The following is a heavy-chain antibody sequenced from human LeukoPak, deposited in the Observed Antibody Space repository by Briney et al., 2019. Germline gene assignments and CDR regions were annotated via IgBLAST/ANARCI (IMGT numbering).Heavy chain of an antibody. CDR1: GFTFSNAW. D-gene: IGHD6-6*01. V-gene: IGHV3-15*01. CDR3: TTDYIAARPDAFDI. CDR2: IKSKTDGGTT. J-gene: IGHJ3*02. Sequence: GGSLRLSCAASGFTFSNAWMSWVRQAPGKGLEWVGRIKSKTDGGTTDYAAPVKGRFTISRDDSKNTLNLQMNSLKTEDTAVYYCTTDYIAARPDAFDIWGQGTMVTVSS.